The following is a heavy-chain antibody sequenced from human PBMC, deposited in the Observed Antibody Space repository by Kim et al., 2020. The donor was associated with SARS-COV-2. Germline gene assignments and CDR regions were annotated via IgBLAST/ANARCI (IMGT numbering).Heavy chain of an antibody. D-gene: IGHD5-12*01. Sequence: SETLSLTCAVYGASFTGYSWNWIRQPPGKGLEWIGEINHSGIAKYNPSLKSRVTTPLDTSTNQPPLSLNSVTSADTAVYYCPSQMLPMATIHYWRSGTL. V-gene: IGHV4-34*01. CDR3: PSQMLPMATIHY. CDR2: INHSGIA. J-gene: IGHJ4*02. CDR1: GASFTGYS.